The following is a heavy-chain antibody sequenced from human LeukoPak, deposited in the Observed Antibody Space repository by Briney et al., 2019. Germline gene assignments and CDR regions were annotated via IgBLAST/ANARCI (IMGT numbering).Heavy chain of an antibody. D-gene: IGHD6-13*01. CDR2: ISSSSSYI. Sequence: GGSLRLSCAASGFTFSSYSMNWVRQAPGKGLEWVSSISSSSSYIYYADSVKGRFTISRDNAKNSLYLQMNSLRAEDTAVYYCARGWNGMGDPYSSSWYVGYFDYWGQGTLVTVSS. J-gene: IGHJ4*02. CDR1: GFTFSSYS. V-gene: IGHV3-21*01. CDR3: ARGWNGMGDPYSSSWYVGYFDY.